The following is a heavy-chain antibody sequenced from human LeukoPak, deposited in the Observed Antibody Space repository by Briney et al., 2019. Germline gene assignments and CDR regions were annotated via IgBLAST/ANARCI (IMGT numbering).Heavy chain of an antibody. CDR2: VSYAESNK. V-gene: IGHV3-30-3*01. Sequence: GGSLRLSCAASGFTFSSYAMHWVRQTPGKGLEWVATVSYAESNKYYADSVMGRFTISRDNSKNTLLLQMNSLRGEDTAVYYCARDTSSFDYWGQGTLVAVSS. CDR3: ARDTSSFDY. D-gene: IGHD2-2*01. CDR1: GFTFSSYA. J-gene: IGHJ4*02.